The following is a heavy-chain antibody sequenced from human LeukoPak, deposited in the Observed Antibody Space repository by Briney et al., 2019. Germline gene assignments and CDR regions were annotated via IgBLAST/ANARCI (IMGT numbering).Heavy chain of an antibody. D-gene: IGHD1-26*01. J-gene: IGHJ4*02. CDR2: IKQDGSEK. CDR1: GFTFSSYW. CDR3: ARDRFSGSCDY. V-gene: IGHV3-7*01. Sequence: GGSLRLSCAASGFTFSSYWMSWVRQAPGKGLEWVANIKQDGSEKCYVDSVKGRFTISRDNAKNSLYLQMNSLRAEDTAVYYCARDRFSGSCDYWGQGTLVTVSS.